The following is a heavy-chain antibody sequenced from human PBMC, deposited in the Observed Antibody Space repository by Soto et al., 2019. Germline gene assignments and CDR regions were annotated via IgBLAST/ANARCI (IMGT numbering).Heavy chain of an antibody. J-gene: IGHJ6*02. CDR3: ARNPNDYAGPHYFHGLDV. Sequence: QVTLKESGPVLVKPKETLTLTCTVSGFSLSNSRVGVSWIRQPPGKALEWLAHIFSNDEKSYSASVESRLTISKDTSKSQVVLIMTNMDPVDTATYYCARNPNDYAGPHYFHGLDVWGQGTTVTVSS. CDR1: GFSLSNSRVG. V-gene: IGHV2-26*01. D-gene: IGHD4-17*01. CDR2: IFSNDEK.